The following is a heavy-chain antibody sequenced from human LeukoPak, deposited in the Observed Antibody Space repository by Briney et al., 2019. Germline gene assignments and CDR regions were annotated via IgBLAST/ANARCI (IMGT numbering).Heavy chain of an antibody. V-gene: IGHV3-33*01. CDR3: ARGVREFDP. CDR1: GFTFSSYG. J-gene: IGHJ5*02. CDR2: IWYDGSNK. Sequence: PGRSLRLSCAASGFTFSSYGMHWVRQAPGKGLEWVAVIWYDGSNKYYADSVKGRFTISRDNSKNTLYLQMNSLRAEDTAVYYCARGVREFDPWGQGTLVTVSS.